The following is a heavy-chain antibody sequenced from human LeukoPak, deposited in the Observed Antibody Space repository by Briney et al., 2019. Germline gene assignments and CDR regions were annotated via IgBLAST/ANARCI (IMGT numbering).Heavy chain of an antibody. CDR3: AKSASYRFGY. Sequence: GGSLRLSRAASGLIFSIYSMNWVRQAPGKGLEWVSFISSSSTTIYYADSVKGRFTISRDNAKNSLYLQVNSLRDEDTAVYYCAKSASYRFGYWGQGTLVTVSS. V-gene: IGHV3-48*02. CDR2: ISSSSTTI. J-gene: IGHJ4*02. CDR1: GLIFSIYS. D-gene: IGHD1-26*01.